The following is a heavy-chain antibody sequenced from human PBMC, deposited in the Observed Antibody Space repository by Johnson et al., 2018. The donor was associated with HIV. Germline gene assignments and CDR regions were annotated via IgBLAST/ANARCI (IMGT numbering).Heavy chain of an antibody. CDR2: IGTAGDT. Sequence: VQLVESGGGLVQPGGSLRLSCVASGFTFSSYDMHWVRQATGKGLEWVSAIGTAGDTYYPGSVKGRFTISRDNAKNSLYLQMNSLRAGDTAVYYWSRGASDDSSVYRILGYAFEIWVQGTMVTVSS. CDR1: GFTFSSYD. CDR3: SRGASDDSSVYRILGYAFEI. J-gene: IGHJ3*02. D-gene: IGHD3-22*01. V-gene: IGHV3-13*01.